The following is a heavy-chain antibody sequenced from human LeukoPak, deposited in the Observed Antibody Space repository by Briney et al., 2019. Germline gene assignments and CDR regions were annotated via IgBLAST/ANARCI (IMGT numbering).Heavy chain of an antibody. CDR3: ARDSSCDY. V-gene: IGHV1-18*01. J-gene: IGHJ4*02. D-gene: IGHD2-15*01. CDR2: ISAHNGNT. Sequence: ASVKVSCKASGYAFTSYGISWVRQAPGQGLEWMGWISAHNGNTKYAQNLRGRVTMTTDTSTSTAYMELRSLRSDDTAVYYCARDSSCDYWGQGTLVTVSS. CDR1: GYAFTSYG.